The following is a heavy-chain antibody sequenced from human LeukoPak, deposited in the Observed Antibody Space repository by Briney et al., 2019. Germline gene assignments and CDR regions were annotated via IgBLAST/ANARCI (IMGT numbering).Heavy chain of an antibody. D-gene: IGHD2-2*02. CDR2: MNPNSGNI. CDR1: GYTFTSYD. J-gene: IGHJ6*03. CDR3: ARGGLYCSSTSCYRGYYYYYMDV. V-gene: IGHV1-8*03. Sequence: GASVKVSCKASGYTFTSYDINSVRHATGQGLEWMGWMNPNSGNISYAHKFQGRVTITRNSSISTAYMELDSKRSEDTAVYYCARGGLYCSSTSCYRGYYYYYMDVWGKGTTVTVSS.